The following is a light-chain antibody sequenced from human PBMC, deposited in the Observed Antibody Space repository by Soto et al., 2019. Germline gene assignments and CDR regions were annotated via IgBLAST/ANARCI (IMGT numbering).Light chain of an antibody. V-gene: IGKV1-5*01. CDR3: QQYEAYPWT. Sequence: DIQMTQSPSILSASVGDRVTITCRASQNINVGLAWYQQKPGRAPNLLIYDAFTLESGVPSRFRGSGSGTEFTLTISSLQPADFAAYYCQQYEAYPWTFGQGTKVE. CDR1: QNINVG. J-gene: IGKJ1*01. CDR2: DAF.